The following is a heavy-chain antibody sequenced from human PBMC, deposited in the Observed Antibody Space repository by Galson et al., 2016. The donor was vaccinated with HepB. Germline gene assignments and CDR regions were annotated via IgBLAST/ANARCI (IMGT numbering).Heavy chain of an antibody. V-gene: IGHV3-7*01. CDR1: GFRFSAYW. CDR2: VNEDGSGT. CDR3: WSGYNSGI. J-gene: IGHJ3*02. Sequence: SLRLSCAASGFRFSAYWMAWVRQAPGKGLEYVANVNEDGSGTQYMDSAKGRFTISRDNAKNSVGLRMNSLRAEDTALYYCWSGYNSGIWGQGTRVTVSS. D-gene: IGHD6-19*01.